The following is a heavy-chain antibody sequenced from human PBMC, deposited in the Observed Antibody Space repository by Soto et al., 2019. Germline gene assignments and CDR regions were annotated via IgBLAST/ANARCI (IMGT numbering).Heavy chain of an antibody. D-gene: IGHD6-13*01. CDR2: IIPIFGTA. J-gene: IGHJ4*02. V-gene: IGHV1-69*13. CDR1: GGTFSSYA. Sequence: GASVKVSCKASGGTFSSYAVSWVRQNPGQGLEWMGGIIPIFGTANYAQKFQGRVTITADESTSTAYMELSSLRSEDTAVYYCARAAVIAAAGYYFDYWGQGTLVTVSS. CDR3: ARAAVIAAAGYYFDY.